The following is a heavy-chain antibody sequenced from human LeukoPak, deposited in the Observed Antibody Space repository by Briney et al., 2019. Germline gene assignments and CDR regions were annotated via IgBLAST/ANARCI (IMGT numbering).Heavy chain of an antibody. CDR2: INWDSGAK. CDR3: VKEIKVREFSTSGALEI. CDR1: GILFDHYA. D-gene: IGHD2-2*01. V-gene: IGHV3-9*03. Sequence: GGSLRLSCVVSGILFDHYAMHWVRQAPGKGLEWVAGINWDSGAKGHADSVKGRFTISRDNAKNSLYLEMNRLRAEDMALYYCVKEIKVREFSTSGALEIWGQGTMVTVSS. J-gene: IGHJ3*02.